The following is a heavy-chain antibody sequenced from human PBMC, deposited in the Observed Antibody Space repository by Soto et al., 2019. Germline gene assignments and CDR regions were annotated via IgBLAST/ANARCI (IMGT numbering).Heavy chain of an antibody. CDR3: ARDRGSGSFNFDY. D-gene: IGHD1-26*01. Sequence: AASVKVSCKASGGTFSSYAISWVRQAPGQGLEWMGGIIPIFGTANYAQKFQGRVTITADESTSTAYMELSSLRSDDTAVYYCARDRGSGSFNFDYWGQGTLVTVSS. CDR1: GGTFSSYA. CDR2: IIPIFGTA. J-gene: IGHJ4*02. V-gene: IGHV1-69*13.